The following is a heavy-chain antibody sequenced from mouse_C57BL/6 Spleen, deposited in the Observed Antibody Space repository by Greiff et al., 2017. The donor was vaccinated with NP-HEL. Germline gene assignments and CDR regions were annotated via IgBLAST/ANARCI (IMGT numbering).Heavy chain of an antibody. D-gene: IGHD2-4*01. J-gene: IGHJ4*01. CDR3: ARDYDYDDGYAMDY. CDR1: GYTFTNYW. V-gene: IGHV1-63*01. Sequence: QVQLQQSGAELVRPGPSVKMSCKASGYTFTNYWIGWAKQRPGHGLEWIGDIYPGGGYTNYNEKFKGKATLTADKSSSTAYMQFSSLTSEDSAIYYCARDYDYDDGYAMDYWGQGTSVTVSS. CDR2: IYPGGGYT.